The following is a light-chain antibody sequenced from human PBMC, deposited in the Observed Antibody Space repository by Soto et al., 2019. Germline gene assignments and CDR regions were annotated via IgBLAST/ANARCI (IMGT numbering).Light chain of an antibody. CDR1: QTVSSTY. CDR3: QQYNNWPPIT. J-gene: IGKJ5*01. Sequence: IVLTQSPGTLSLSPGETATLSCRASQTVSSTYLAWYQQKPGQAPRLLIYGASTRATGIPARFSGSGSGTEFTLTISSLQSEDFAVYYCQQYNNWPPITFGQGTRLEIK. CDR2: GAS. V-gene: IGKV3-15*01.